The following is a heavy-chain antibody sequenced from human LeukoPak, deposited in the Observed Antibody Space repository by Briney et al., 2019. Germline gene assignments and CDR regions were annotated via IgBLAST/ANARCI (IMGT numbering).Heavy chain of an antibody. J-gene: IGHJ4*02. D-gene: IGHD5-18*01. CDR1: GFTFSSYS. Sequence: PGGSLRLSCAASGFTFSSYSMNWVRQAPGEGLEWVSYISSSSSTIYYADSVKGRFTISRDNAKNSLYLQMNSLRDEDTAVYYCARDPRRYSYGTFDYWGQGTLVTVSS. CDR3: ARDPRRYSYGTFDY. V-gene: IGHV3-48*02. CDR2: ISSSSSTI.